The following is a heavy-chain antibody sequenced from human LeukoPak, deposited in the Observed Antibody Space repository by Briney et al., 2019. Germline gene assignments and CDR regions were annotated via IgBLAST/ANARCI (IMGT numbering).Heavy chain of an antibody. J-gene: IGHJ3*02. CDR2: LYSGGGA. D-gene: IGHD3-9*01. V-gene: IGHV3-66*01. Sequence: GGSLRLSCAASGFSVNTNYMTWVRQAPGKGLEWVSVLYSGGGAYYADSVKDRFAISRDYSQNTLLLQMNSLRAEDTALYYCARGKTSDDIIEDAFDIWGQGTMVAVSS. CDR1: GFSVNTNY. CDR3: ARGKTSDDIIEDAFDI.